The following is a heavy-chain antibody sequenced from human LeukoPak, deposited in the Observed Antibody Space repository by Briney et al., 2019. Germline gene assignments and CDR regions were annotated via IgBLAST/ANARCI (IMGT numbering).Heavy chain of an antibody. V-gene: IGHV3-23*01. Sequence: GGSPRLSCAASGFTFSTFGMSWVRRAPGKGPEWVSGITGSGATTYYADSVKGRFTISRDNSQNTLYLQMNTLRAEDTAVYYCAKVVSGFHFDCWGQGTLVTVSS. D-gene: IGHD1-26*01. CDR2: ITGSGATT. J-gene: IGHJ4*02. CDR3: AKVVSGFHFDC. CDR1: GFTFSTFG.